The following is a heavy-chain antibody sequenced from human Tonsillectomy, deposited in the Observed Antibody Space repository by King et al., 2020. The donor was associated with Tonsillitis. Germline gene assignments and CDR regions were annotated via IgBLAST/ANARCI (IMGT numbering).Heavy chain of an antibody. CDR1: GFTVSRYG. Sequence: QLVQSGGGVVQPGRSLRLSCAASGFTVSRYGMHWVRQAPGKGLEGVAIISFDGSNRYYADSVKGRFTISRDNSKNTLYLQMSSLRAEDTAVYYCARESVVDFWSYFDYWGQGTLVTVSS. CDR3: ARESVVDFWSYFDY. D-gene: IGHD3-3*01. V-gene: IGHV3-33*08. J-gene: IGHJ4*02. CDR2: ISFDGSNR.